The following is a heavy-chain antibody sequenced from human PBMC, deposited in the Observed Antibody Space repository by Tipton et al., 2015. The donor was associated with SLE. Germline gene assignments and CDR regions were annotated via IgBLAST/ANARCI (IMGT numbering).Heavy chain of an antibody. D-gene: IGHD4-11*01. J-gene: IGHJ6*02. CDR2: IYHSGTT. CDR3: ARGPDYSNYYFYRMDV. Sequence: TLSLTCTVSLYSIGSGFYWDWVRQAPGKGLEWIGEIYHSGTTNYNPSLKSRITISLDKSNNHFSLRLSSLTAADTAVYYCARGPDYSNYYFYRMDVWGQGTTVTVSS. CDR1: LYSIGSGFY. V-gene: IGHV4-38-2*02.